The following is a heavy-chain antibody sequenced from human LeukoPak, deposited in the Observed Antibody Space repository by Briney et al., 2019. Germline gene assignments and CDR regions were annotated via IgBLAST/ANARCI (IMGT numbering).Heavy chain of an antibody. V-gene: IGHV3-64D*06. CDR2: ISSNGGST. D-gene: IGHD5-12*01. Sequence: GGSLRLSCSASGFTFSSYAMHWVRQAPGKGLEYVSSISSNGGSTYYADFVKGRFTISRDNSKNTLFLQMSSLRTEDTAVYYCASPYSGYDYNFDHWGQGTLVTVSS. J-gene: IGHJ4*02. CDR3: ASPYSGYDYNFDH. CDR1: GFTFSSYA.